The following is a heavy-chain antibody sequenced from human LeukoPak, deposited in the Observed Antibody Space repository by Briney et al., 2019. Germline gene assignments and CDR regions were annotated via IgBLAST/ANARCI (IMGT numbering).Heavy chain of an antibody. CDR1: GFTFSSYA. Sequence: GGSLRLSCAASGFTFSSYAMTWVRQAPGKGLEWVSVIYSGGSTYYADSVKGRFTISRDNSKNTLYLQMNSLRGEDTAVYYCGVVPGSGHWGQGTLVTVSS. CDR2: IYSGGST. D-gene: IGHD2-21*01. J-gene: IGHJ1*01. CDR3: GVVPGSGH. V-gene: IGHV3-53*01.